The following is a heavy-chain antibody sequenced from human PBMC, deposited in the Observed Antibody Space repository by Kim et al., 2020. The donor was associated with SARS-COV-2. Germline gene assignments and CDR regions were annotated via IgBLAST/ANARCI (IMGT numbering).Heavy chain of an antibody. CDR2: IYTSGST. CDR1: GGSISSGSYY. Sequence: SETLSLTCTVSGGSISSGSYYWSWIRQPAGKGLEWIGRIYTSGSTNYNPSLKSRVTISVDTSKNQFSLKLSSVTAADTAVYYCAREGLDIVATISRTYYYYGMDVWGQGTTVTVSS. V-gene: IGHV4-61*02. CDR3: AREGLDIVATISRTYYYYGMDV. D-gene: IGHD5-12*01. J-gene: IGHJ6*02.